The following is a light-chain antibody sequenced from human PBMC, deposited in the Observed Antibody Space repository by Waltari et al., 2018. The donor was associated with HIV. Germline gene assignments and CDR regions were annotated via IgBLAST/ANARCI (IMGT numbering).Light chain of an antibody. CDR2: DES. J-gene: IGLJ2*01. Sequence: SYVLTQPPSVSVALGQTARFTCGGSYTCRQSVHWYQQTPGQAPMLVVYDESDWPSGIPERFSGAKSGNTATLTISRVEVGDEADYYCQVWDSSSDHVVFGGGTKLTVL. CDR3: QVWDSSSDHVV. V-gene: IGLV3-21*02. CDR1: YTCRQS.